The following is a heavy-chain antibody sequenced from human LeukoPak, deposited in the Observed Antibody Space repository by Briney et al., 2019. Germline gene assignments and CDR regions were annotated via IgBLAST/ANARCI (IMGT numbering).Heavy chain of an antibody. J-gene: IGHJ5*02. V-gene: IGHV4-39*07. CDR2: IYYSGST. CDR1: GGSISSSSYY. Sequence: SETLSLTCTVSGGSISSSSYYWGWIRQPPGKGLEWIGSIYYSGSTYYNPSLKSRVTISVDTSKNQFSLKPSSVTAADTAVYYCTRDPGFDWFDPWGQGTLVTVSS. CDR3: TRDPGFDWFDP. D-gene: IGHD3-16*01.